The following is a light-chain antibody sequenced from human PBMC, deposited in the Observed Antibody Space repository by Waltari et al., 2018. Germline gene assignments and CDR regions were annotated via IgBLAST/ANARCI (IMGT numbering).Light chain of an antibody. Sequence: EVVLTQSPVTLSLSAGERASLSCRASESVYKYLAWYQQRPGQPPRLLIYDTSNRAAGVPGRFSGSGYGTDFTLTITCLEAEDFAVYFCQQGSILPLTFGGGTRVEIK. CDR3: QQGSILPLT. V-gene: IGKV3-11*01. CDR1: ESVYKY. J-gene: IGKJ4*01. CDR2: DTS.